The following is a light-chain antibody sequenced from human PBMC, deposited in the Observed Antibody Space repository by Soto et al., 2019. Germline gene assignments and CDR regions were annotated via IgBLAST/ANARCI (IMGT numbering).Light chain of an antibody. J-gene: IGKJ1*01. Sequence: DIHMTQSPSSLSASVGDTVTITCRACQSISSYLNWYQQKPGKAPKLLLYAASTLQSGVPSRFSGSGSGTDFTLNISSLHPEDFATYYCQQSYSTPPTWTFGQGTKVDIK. V-gene: IGKV1-39*01. CDR2: AAS. CDR1: QSISSY. CDR3: QQSYSTPPTWT.